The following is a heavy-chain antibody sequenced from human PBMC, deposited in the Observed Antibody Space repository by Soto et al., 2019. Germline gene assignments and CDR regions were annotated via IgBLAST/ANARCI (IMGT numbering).Heavy chain of an antibody. CDR2: VYYSENT. Sequence: SETLSLTCSVSGASINSFAYYWGWIRQPPGKGLEWIGTVYYSENTYYNPSLRSRVAISVDTAKNQFSLNLRSVTAADTAVYFCARRERYYGSPGWFDPWGQGTLVTVSS. CDR1: GASINSFAYY. V-gene: IGHV4-39*01. D-gene: IGHD3-10*01. J-gene: IGHJ5*01. CDR3: ARRERYYGSPGWFDP.